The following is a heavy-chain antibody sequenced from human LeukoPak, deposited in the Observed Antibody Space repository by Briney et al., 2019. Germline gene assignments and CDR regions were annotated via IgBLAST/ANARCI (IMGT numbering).Heavy chain of an antibody. D-gene: IGHD6-13*01. Sequence: PGGSLRLSCAASGFTFSNYGINWVRQAPGKGLEWVSYINFGSSTMYYADSVKGRFTISRDNAKNTLYLQMNSLRAEDTAVYYCASSSGYSSSWYSFDYWGQGTLVTVSS. J-gene: IGHJ4*02. V-gene: IGHV3-48*04. CDR3: ASSSGYSSSWYSFDY. CDR2: INFGSSTM. CDR1: GFTFSNYG.